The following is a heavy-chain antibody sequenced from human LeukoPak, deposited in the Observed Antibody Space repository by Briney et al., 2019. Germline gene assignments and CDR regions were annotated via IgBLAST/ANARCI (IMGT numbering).Heavy chain of an antibody. J-gene: IGHJ3*02. D-gene: IGHD3-22*01. Sequence: SETLSLTCTVSGGSISSYYWSWIRQPPGKGLEWIGYMYYSGNTSYNPSLKSRVTISVDTSKNQFSLKLSSVAAADTAVYYCARDFYYDSSGYYDALDIWGQGTMVTVSS. CDR1: GGSISSYY. V-gene: IGHV4-59*01. CDR3: ARDFYYDSSGYYDALDI. CDR2: MYYSGNT.